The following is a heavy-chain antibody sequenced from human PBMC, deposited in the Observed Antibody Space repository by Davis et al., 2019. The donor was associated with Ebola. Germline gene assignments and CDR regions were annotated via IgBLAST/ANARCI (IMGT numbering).Heavy chain of an antibody. CDR1: GGSISSYY. CDR3: ARVIRGYYYYGMDV. D-gene: IGHD2-21*01. V-gene: IGHV4-59*01. J-gene: IGHJ6*02. Sequence: SETLSLTCTVSGGSISSYYWSWIRQPPGKGLEWIGYIYYSGSTNYNPSLKSRVTISVDTSKNQFSLKLSSVTAADTAVYYCARVIRGYYYYGMDVWGQGTTVTVSS. CDR2: IYYSGST.